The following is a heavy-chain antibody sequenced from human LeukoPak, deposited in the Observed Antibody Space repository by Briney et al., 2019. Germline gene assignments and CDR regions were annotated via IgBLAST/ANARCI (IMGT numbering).Heavy chain of an antibody. CDR2: INWNGSST. J-gene: IGHJ4*02. Sequence: GGSLRLSCAASGFTFDDYGMSWVRQAPGKGLEWVSGINWNGSSTCYADSVKGRFTISRDNAKNSMYLQMNSLRAEDTALYYCARARRPQYYYDSSGYYYYFDYWGQGTLVTVSS. CDR1: GFTFDDYG. CDR3: ARARRPQYYYDSSGYYYYFDY. V-gene: IGHV3-20*04. D-gene: IGHD3-22*01.